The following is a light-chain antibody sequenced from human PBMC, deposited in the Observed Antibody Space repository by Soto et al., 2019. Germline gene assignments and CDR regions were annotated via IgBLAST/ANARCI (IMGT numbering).Light chain of an antibody. J-gene: IGKJ4*01. Sequence: IVMTLSADTLTVSPGKTATLSCRASQRVASNLAWYQQKHGQAPRPFIYGASTRATGIPARFSGSGYGTDFTLTISSLQTEDFATYYCQQANSFPLTFGGGTKVDIK. CDR2: GAS. CDR1: QRVASN. CDR3: QQANSFPLT. V-gene: IGKV3-15*01.